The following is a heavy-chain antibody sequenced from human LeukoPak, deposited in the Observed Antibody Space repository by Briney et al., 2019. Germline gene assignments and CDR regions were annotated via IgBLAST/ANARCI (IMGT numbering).Heavy chain of an antibody. Sequence: QPGGSLRLSCAASGIVFSNTAMNWARQSPGRGLEWVSAISGGGERTFYADSVKGRFTISRDNSKNMVYLQMNSLRADDTAIYYRGKDGGQYSSGPEFDPRGQGALVTVSS. CDR1: GIVFSNTA. J-gene: IGHJ5*02. CDR3: GKDGGQYSSGPEFDP. V-gene: IGHV3-23*01. D-gene: IGHD6-19*01. CDR2: ISGGGERT.